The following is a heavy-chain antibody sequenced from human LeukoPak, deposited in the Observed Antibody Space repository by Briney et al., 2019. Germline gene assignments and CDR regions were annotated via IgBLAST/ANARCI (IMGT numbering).Heavy chain of an antibody. Sequence: GGSLRLSCAASGFTFSTYAMSWVRQAPGKGLEWVSTITSGLTTYYADSVNGRFTISRDNSKNTVYLQMYSLRAEDTALFYCAKDYPDVAPGITTLGPFFDGWGPGILVTVSS. J-gene: IGHJ4*02. V-gene: IGHV3-23*01. CDR3: AKDYPDVAPGITTLGPFFDG. D-gene: IGHD2-2*01. CDR2: ITSGLTT. CDR1: GFTFSTYA.